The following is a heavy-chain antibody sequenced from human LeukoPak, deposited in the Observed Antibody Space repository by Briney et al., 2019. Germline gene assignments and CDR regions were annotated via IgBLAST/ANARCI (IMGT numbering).Heavy chain of an antibody. D-gene: IGHD6-6*01. CDR3: ARKIAARGYTWFDP. CDR2: IYYSGST. CDR1: GGSISSSSYY. Sequence: SETLSLTCTVSGGSISSSSYYWGWIRQPPGKGLEWIGSIYYSGSTYYNPSLKSRVTISVDTSKNQLSLKLSSVTAADTAVYYCARKIAARGYTWFDPWGQGTLVTVSS. J-gene: IGHJ5*02. V-gene: IGHV4-39*01.